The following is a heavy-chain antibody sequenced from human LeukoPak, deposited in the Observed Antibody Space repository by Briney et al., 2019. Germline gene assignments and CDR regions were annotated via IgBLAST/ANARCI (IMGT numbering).Heavy chain of an antibody. CDR3: ARSGVGYCTNGVCFVDY. J-gene: IGHJ4*02. Sequence: GGSLRLSCAASGFTFSSYGMHWVRQAPGRGLEWVSGISWNGGSTGYADSVKGRFTISRDNAKNSLYLQMNSLRAEDTALYYCARSGVGYCTNGVCFVDYWGQGTLVTVSS. CDR2: ISWNGGST. V-gene: IGHV3-20*04. D-gene: IGHD2-8*01. CDR1: GFTFSSYG.